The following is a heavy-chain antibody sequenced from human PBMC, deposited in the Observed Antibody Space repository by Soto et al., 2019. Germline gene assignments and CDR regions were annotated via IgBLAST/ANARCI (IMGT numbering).Heavy chain of an antibody. CDR1: GFPFDSYS. CDR3: AREANTSYAPHGLDV. J-gene: IGHJ6*02. D-gene: IGHD3-10*01. V-gene: IGHV3-21*01. CDR2: LSSGSFYI. Sequence: EVQLVESGGGLVKPGGSLRLSCDVSGFPFDSYSMSWVRQAPGQGLEWLASLSSGSFYIFHADSIRGRFTISRDDSKNLLFLQMNSLTIDDTATYYCAREANTSYAPHGLDVWGQGTAVTVSS.